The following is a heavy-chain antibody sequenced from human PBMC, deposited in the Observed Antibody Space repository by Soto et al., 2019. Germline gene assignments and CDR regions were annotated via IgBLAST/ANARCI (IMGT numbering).Heavy chain of an antibody. CDR1: GFSFSNYV. J-gene: IGHJ6*02. CDR2: ISMDGDTT. Sequence: EVQLVESGGGLVQPGGSLRLSCVASGFSFSNYVMHWVRQAPWTGLECVSRISMDGDTTYYADSMKGRFTISRDNAKNTLNLQMGSLRIEDMVVYHCVRGSSGDYSLYGMDVWGQGTTVTVSS. D-gene: IGHD4-17*01. V-gene: IGHV3-64*07. CDR3: VRGSSGDYSLYGMDV.